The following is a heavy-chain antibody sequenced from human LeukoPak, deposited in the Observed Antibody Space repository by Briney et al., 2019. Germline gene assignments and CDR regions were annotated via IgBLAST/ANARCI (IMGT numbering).Heavy chain of an antibody. CDR3: ARAWYLPFDY. J-gene: IGHJ4*02. D-gene: IGHD4-23*01. CDR1: GGSFSGYY. CDR2: INHSGST. V-gene: IGHV4-34*01. Sequence: SETLSLTCAVYGGSFSGYYWSWIRQPPGKGLEWIGEINHSGSTNYYPSLKSRVTISVDTSKNQFSLKLSSVTAADTAVYYCARAWYLPFDYWGQGTLVTVSS.